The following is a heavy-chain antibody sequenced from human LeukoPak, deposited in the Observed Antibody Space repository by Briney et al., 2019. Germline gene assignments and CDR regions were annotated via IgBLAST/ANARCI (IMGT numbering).Heavy chain of an antibody. CDR1: GGSISSYY. CDR3: ARGPLTTGIDY. Sequence: SETLSLTCTVSGGSISSYYWSWIRQPPGKGLEWIGYIYYSGTTNYNPSLKSRVTISVDTSKNQFSLKLSSVTAADTAVYYCARGPLTTGIDYWGQGTLVTVSS. V-gene: IGHV4-59*12. CDR2: IYYSGTT. J-gene: IGHJ4*02. D-gene: IGHD4-11*01.